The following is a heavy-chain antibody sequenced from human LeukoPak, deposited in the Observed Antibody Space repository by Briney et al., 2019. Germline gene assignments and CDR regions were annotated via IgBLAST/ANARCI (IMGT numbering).Heavy chain of an antibody. CDR2: ISSSSSTI. J-gene: IGHJ4*02. Sequence: QAGGSLRLSCAASGFTFSSYGMHWVRQAPGKGLEWVSYISSSSSTIYYADSVKGRFTISRDNAKNPLYLQMNSLRDEDTAVYYCARDYDYIWGSYRYTFDYWGQGTLVTVSS. CDR1: GFTFSSYG. D-gene: IGHD3-16*02. V-gene: IGHV3-48*02. CDR3: ARDYDYIWGSYRYTFDY.